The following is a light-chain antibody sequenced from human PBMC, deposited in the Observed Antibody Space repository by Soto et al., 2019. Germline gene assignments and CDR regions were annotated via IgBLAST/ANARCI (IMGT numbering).Light chain of an antibody. CDR3: SSYSTTSSPHVL. Sequence: QSVLTQPASVSGSPGQSITISCTGTSSDIGRYSYVSWYQQHPGKAPKLMIYEVSYRPSGISSRFSGSKSGNTASLTISGLQAEDEADYYCSSYSTTSSPHVLFGGGTKVTVL. V-gene: IGLV2-14*01. CDR1: SSDIGRYSY. J-gene: IGLJ2*01. CDR2: EVS.